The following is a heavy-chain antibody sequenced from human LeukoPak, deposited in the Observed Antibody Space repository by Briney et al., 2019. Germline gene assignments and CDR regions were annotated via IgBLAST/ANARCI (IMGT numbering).Heavy chain of an antibody. CDR2: ISYDGSNK. CDR3: AKRDGYNSGPFDY. V-gene: IGHV3-30*04. J-gene: IGHJ4*02. D-gene: IGHD5-24*01. Sequence: GGSLRLSCAASGFTFSSYAMHWVRQAPGKGLESVAVISYDGSNKYYADSVKGRFTISRDNSKNTLYLQMNSLRTEDTAVYYCAKRDGYNSGPFDYWGQGTLVTVSS. CDR1: GFTFSSYA.